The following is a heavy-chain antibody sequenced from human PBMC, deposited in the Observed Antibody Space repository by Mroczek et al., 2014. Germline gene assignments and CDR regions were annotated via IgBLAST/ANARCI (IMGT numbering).Heavy chain of an antibody. CDR2: ISWNSGSI. Sequence: VQLVQSGGGLVQPGRSLRLSCAASGFTFDDYAMHWVRQAPGKGLEWVSGISWNSGSIGYADSVKGRFTISRDNAKNSLYLQMNSLRAEDTALYYCDKRRNDTAMDKPYYYYYYMDVWGQKGPRSPSP. CDR1: GFTFDDYA. V-gene: IGHV3-9*01. CDR3: DKRRNDTAMDKPYYYYYYMDV. J-gene: IGHJ6*03. D-gene: IGHD5-18*01.